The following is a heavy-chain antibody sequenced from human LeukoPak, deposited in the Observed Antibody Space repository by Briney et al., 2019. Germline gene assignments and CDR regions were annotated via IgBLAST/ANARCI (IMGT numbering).Heavy chain of an antibody. CDR1: GLSFSRYE. CDR2: IRSSGGPT. D-gene: IGHD6-19*01. CDR3: ATTASLVQRRVGVALKY. Sequence: PGGSLRLSCVVSGLSFSRYEMNWVRQAPGKGLEWVSSIRSSGGPTSYADSVQGRFTISRDHAKNSLYLQMNSVRGDDTAVYYCATTASLVQRRVGVALKYWGQGTLVTVSS. J-gene: IGHJ4*02. V-gene: IGHV3-48*03.